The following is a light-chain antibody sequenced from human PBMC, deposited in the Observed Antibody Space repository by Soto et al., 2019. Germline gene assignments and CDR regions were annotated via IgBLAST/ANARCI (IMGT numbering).Light chain of an antibody. CDR1: QSVLYSSKNKNY. J-gene: IGKJ2*01. CDR3: QQYESTPPT. Sequence: DIVTTQSPDSLAASLGERATINCKSSQSVLYSSKNKNYLAWYQQRPGQPPKLLIYWASTRESGVPDRFSGNGSGTDFTLTITSLQAEDVAVYYCQQYESTPPTFGQGTKLEIK. V-gene: IGKV4-1*01. CDR2: WAS.